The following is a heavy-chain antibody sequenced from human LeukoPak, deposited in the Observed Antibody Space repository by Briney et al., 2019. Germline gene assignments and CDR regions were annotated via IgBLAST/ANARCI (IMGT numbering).Heavy chain of an antibody. CDR1: GYTFSSYS. CDR2: ISSSSSYI. CDR3: ARDNSPFSYYYYMDV. J-gene: IGHJ6*03. Sequence: GGSLRLSCAASGYTFSSYSMNWVRQAPGKGLEWVSSISSSSSYIYYADSVKGRFTISRDNANNSLYLQMNSLRAEDTAVYYCARDNSPFSYYYYMDVWGKGTTVTVSS. D-gene: IGHD2/OR15-2a*01. V-gene: IGHV3-21*01.